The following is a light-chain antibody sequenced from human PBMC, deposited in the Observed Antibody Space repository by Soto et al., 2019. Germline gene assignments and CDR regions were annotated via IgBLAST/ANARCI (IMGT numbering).Light chain of an antibody. CDR3: QQYYSYPLT. Sequence: IRMTQSPSSFSASTGDRVTITCRASQGISSYLAWYQQKPGKAPKLLIYAASTLQSGVPSRFSGSGSGTDFTLTISCLQSEDFATYYCQQYYSYPLTFGGGTKVDIK. V-gene: IGKV1-8*01. J-gene: IGKJ4*01. CDR1: QGISSY. CDR2: AAS.